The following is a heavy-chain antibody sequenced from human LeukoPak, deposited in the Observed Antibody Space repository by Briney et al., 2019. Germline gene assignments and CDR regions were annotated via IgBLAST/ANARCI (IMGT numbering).Heavy chain of an antibody. CDR1: GFTFSTYW. Sequence: GGSLGLSCAASGFTFSTYWMHWVRQAPGKGPVWVSRINGDGSSTSYGDSVKGRFTISRDNAKNTLYLQMNGLRVEDTAVYYCARALGDIRGQGTLVTVSS. CDR3: ARALGDI. V-gene: IGHV3-74*01. J-gene: IGHJ4*02. CDR2: INGDGSST.